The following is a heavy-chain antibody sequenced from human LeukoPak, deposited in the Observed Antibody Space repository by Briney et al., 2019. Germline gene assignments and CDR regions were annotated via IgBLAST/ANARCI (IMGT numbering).Heavy chain of an antibody. CDR2: ISYDGSWM. J-gene: IGHJ4*02. V-gene: IGHV3-30*04. Sequence: GGSLTLSCAASGFTFSDYAMHWVRQAPGKGLEWVAVISYDGSWMYYADSVKGRFTVSRDNSKSTLYLQMDSPRVEDTAVNFCARGRGSGSFLIDYWGQGTLVTVSS. CDR1: GFTFSDYA. CDR3: ARGRGSGSFLIDY. D-gene: IGHD3-10*01.